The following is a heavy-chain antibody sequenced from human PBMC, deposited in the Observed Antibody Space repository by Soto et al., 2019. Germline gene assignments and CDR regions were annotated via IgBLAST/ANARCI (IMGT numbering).Heavy chain of an antibody. CDR1: GFTFSSYA. CDR2: ISYDGSNK. J-gene: IGHJ5*02. CDR3: ARSSRGYRYNWFDP. Sequence: QVQLVESGGGVVQPGRSLRLSCAASGFTFSSYAMHWVRQAPGKGLAWVAVISYDGSNKYYADSVKGRFTISRDNSKNTLYLQMNSLRAEDTAVYYCARSSRGYRYNWFDPWGQGTLVTVSS. D-gene: IGHD5-18*01. V-gene: IGHV3-30-3*01.